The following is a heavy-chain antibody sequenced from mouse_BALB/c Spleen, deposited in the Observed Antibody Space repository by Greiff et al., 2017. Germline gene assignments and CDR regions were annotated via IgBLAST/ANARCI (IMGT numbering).Heavy chain of an antibody. V-gene: IGHV5-6-5*01. D-gene: IGHD1-2*01. J-gene: IGHJ1*01. CDR3: ARGILLHSLLRLWYFDV. Sequence: EVHLVESGGGLVKPGGSLKLSCAASGFTFSSYAMSWVRQTPEKRLEWVASISSGGSTYYPDSVKGRFTISRDNARNILYLQMSSLRSEDTAMYYCARGILLHSLLRLWYFDVWGAGTTVTVSS. CDR2: ISSGGST. CDR1: GFTFSSYA.